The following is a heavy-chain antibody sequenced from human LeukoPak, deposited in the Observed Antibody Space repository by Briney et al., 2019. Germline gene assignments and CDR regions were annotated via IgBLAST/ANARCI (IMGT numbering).Heavy chain of an antibody. CDR2: IYRSGST. CDR3: ARTQYSSSWYFDY. D-gene: IGHD6-13*01. V-gene: IGHV4-30-2*01. CDR1: GGSISSGGYS. J-gene: IGHJ4*02. Sequence: PSETLSLTCAVSGGSISSGGYSWSWIRQPPGKGLEWIGYIYRSGSTYYNPSLKSRVTISVDTSKNQFSLKLSSVTAADTAVYYCARTQYSSSWYFDYWGQGTLVTVSS.